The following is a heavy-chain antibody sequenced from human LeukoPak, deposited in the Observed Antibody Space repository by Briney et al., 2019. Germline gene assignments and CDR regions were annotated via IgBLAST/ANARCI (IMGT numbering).Heavy chain of an antibody. CDR1: GGSISFRY. J-gene: IGHJ2*01. Sequence: SETLSLTCTVSGGSISFRYWSWIRQPPGKGLEWIGYIHLSGSTYYHPSLRSRVTISGDTSKNQFSLRLNSVTAADTAVYYCARGGVWYFDLWGRGTLVTVSS. CDR3: ARGGVWYFDL. D-gene: IGHD3-16*01. V-gene: IGHV4-59*11. CDR2: IHLSGST.